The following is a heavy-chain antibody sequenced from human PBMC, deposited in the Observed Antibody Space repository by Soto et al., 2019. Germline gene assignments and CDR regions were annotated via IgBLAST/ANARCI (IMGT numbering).Heavy chain of an antibody. V-gene: IGHV3-23*01. CDR2: ISGSGSRT. J-gene: IGHJ4*02. CDR1: GFSFSSYA. CDR3: AKDRSGNYPLTPCDY. D-gene: IGHD1-26*01. Sequence: PGGSLRLSCAASGFSFSSYAMSWVRQAPGKGLECVSLISGSGSRTYYTDSVKGRFTISRDNSKNTLYLEMNSLRVDDTAVYYCAKDRSGNYPLTPCDYWGQGTLVTVSS.